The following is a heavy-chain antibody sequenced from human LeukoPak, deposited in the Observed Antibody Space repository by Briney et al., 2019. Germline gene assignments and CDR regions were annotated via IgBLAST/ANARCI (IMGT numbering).Heavy chain of an antibody. CDR1: GFTFSSYG. D-gene: IGHD6-19*01. CDR2: IRYDGSNK. J-gene: IGHJ4*02. CDR3: FSYSSGWYVNY. V-gene: IGHV3-30*02. Sequence: PGGSPRLSCAASGFTFSSYGMHWVRQAPGKGLEWVAFIRYDGSNKYYADSVEGRFTISRDNSKNTLYLQMNSLRAEDTAVYYCFSYSSGWYVNYWGQGTLVTVSS.